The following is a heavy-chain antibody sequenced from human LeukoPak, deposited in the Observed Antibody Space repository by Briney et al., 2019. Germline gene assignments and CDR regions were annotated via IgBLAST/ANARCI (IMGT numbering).Heavy chain of an antibody. CDR2: IRYDGSNK. V-gene: IGHV3-30*02. J-gene: IGHJ4*02. Sequence: GGSLRLSCAASGFTFSSYGMHWVRQAPGKGLEWVAFIRYDGSNKYYADSVKGRFTISRDNSKNTLYLQMNSLRAEDTAVYYCAKDLTPGLMVYVHDYWGQGTLVTVSS. CDR1: GFTFSSYG. D-gene: IGHD2-8*01. CDR3: AKDLTPGLMVYVHDY.